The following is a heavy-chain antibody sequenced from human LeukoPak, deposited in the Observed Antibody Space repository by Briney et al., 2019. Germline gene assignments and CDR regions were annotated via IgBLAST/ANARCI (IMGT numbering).Heavy chain of an antibody. V-gene: IGHV1-2*02. D-gene: IGHD6-13*01. CDR2: INPNSGGT. CDR1: GYTFTGYY. CDR3: ATPGFGSSWSFDY. J-gene: IGHJ4*02. Sequence: ASVKVSCKASGYTFTGYYMYWVRQAPGQGLEWMGWINPNSGGTNYAQKFQGRVTMTRDTSISTAYMELSRLRSDDTAVYYCATPGFGSSWSFDYWGQGTLVTVSS.